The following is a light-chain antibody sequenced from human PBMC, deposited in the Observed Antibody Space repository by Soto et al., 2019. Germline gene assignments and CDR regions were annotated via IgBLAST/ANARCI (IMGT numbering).Light chain of an antibody. CDR1: QSLLDTDDGNTY. CDR3: KKYNSAPLT. J-gene: IGKJ4*01. V-gene: IGKV2-40*01. Sequence: EIVMTQTPLSLPVTPGEAASISCTSSQSLLDTDDGNTYLDWYLQKPGQSPQLLIHTLSDRASGVPDRFRGSGSVTDFTLQISRVEAEDVAAYYCKKYNSAPLTFGGGTKVDIK. CDR2: TLS.